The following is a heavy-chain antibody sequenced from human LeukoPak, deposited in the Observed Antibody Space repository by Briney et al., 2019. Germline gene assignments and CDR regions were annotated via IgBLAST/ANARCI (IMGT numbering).Heavy chain of an antibody. CDR1: GYTFTGYY. CDR2: INPNSGGT. CDR3: ARGFIVGATTFID. V-gene: IGHV1-2*02. D-gene: IGHD1-26*01. J-gene: IGHJ4*02. Sequence: ASVKVSCKASGYTFTGYYMHWVRQAPGQGLEWMGWINPNSGGTNYAQKFQGRVTMTRDTSISTAYMELSRLGSDDTAVYYCARGFIVGATTFIDWGQGTLVTVSS.